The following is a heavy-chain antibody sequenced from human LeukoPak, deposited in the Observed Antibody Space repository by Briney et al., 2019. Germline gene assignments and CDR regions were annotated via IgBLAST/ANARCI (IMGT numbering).Heavy chain of an antibody. V-gene: IGHV4-39*07. D-gene: IGHD3-10*01. CDR1: GIIISNSNYY. CDR3: AKDSGSYSWFDY. CDR2: IYYTGNT. Sequence: SETLSLTCTVSGIIISNSNYYWGWLRQPPGKGLEWIGSIYYTGNTYYNPSLTSRVTISVDTSKNQFSLKLNFVTAAGTAVYYCAKDSGSYSWFDYWGQGTVVTVSS. J-gene: IGHJ4*02.